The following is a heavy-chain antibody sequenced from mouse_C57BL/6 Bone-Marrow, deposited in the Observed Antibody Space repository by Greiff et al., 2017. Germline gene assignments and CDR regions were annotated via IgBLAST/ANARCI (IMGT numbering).Heavy chain of an antibody. J-gene: IGHJ2*01. CDR1: GFTFSSYG. V-gene: IGHV5-6*01. Sequence: EVQLVESGGDLVKPGGSLKLSCAASGFTFSSYGMSWVRQTPDKRLEWVATISSGGSYTYYPDSVKGRFTISRDNAKNTLYLQMSSLKSEDTAMXYCARRGLPSYYFDYWGQGTTLTVSS. CDR2: ISSGGSYT. CDR3: ARRGLPSYYFDY.